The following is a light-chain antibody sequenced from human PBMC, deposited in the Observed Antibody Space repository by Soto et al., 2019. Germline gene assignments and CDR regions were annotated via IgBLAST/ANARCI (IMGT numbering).Light chain of an antibody. J-gene: IGKJ2*01. Sequence: EIVLTQSPATLSLSPGERTTLSCGASQSVNSSYLAWYQQKPGLAPRLLIYDASSMATGIPDRFSGSGSGTDFSLTISRLEPEDFAVYYCQQYSNSAYTFGQRTKLEIK. CDR1: QSVNSSY. CDR2: DAS. V-gene: IGKV3D-20*01. CDR3: QQYSNSAYT.